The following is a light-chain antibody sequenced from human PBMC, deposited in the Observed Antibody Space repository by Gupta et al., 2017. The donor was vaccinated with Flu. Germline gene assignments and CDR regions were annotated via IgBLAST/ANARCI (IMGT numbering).Light chain of an antibody. J-gene: IGKJ2*01. CDR3: QKRSNWPPYT. CDR1: QSVGTY. Sequence: EIVLTQSPATLSLSPGERATLSCRASQSVGTYLAWYQQKPGQTPRLLIYDASNRATGIPARFSASGSVTDFTLTISSLEPEDFAVYYCQKRSNWPPYTFGQGTRLEIK. V-gene: IGKV3-11*01. CDR2: DAS.